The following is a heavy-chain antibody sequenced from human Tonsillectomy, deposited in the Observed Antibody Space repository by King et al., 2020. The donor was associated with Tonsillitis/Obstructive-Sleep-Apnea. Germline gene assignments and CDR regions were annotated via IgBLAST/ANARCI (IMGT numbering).Heavy chain of an antibody. V-gene: IGHV3-30*18. CDR1: GFTFSHYG. J-gene: IGHJ6*02. D-gene: IGHD3-10*01. CDR2: ISYDGSNK. Sequence: QLVQSGGGVVQPGRSLRLSCAASGFTFSHYGMHWVRQAPGKGLEWVAVISYDGSNKYYGDSVKGRFTISRDNSKNTLYLQVNSLRAEDTAGYYCTKDDPSTMVRGVPYYYYGMDVWGQGTTVTVSS. CDR3: TKDDPSTMVRGVPYYYYGMDV.